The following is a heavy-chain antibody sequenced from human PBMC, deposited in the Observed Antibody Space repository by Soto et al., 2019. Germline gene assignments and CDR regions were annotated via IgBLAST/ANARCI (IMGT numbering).Heavy chain of an antibody. J-gene: IGHJ4*02. D-gene: IGHD5-18*01. CDR3: ARHRRGYSYGSMDY. V-gene: IGHV4-39*01. CDR2: IYYSGST. CDR1: GGSISSSSYY. Sequence: SETLSLTCTVSGGSISSSSYYWGWIRQPPGKGLEWIGSIYYSGSTYYNPSLKSRVTISVDTSKNQFSLKLSSVTAADTAVYYCARHRRGYSYGSMDYWGQGTLVTVSS.